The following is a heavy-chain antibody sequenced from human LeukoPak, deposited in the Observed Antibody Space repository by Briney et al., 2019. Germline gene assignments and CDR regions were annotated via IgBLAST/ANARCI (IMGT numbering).Heavy chain of an antibody. Sequence: SETLSLTCTVSGDSLNTYYWTWIRQTPGKELEWIGFVASSGTSNYNPSLKSRVSISIDTSKNQFSLALTSVTPADTAVYYCARVVRGVVTSDWFDPWGQGTLVSVSS. J-gene: IGHJ5*02. D-gene: IGHD2-21*02. CDR2: VASSGTS. CDR3: ARVVRGVVTSDWFDP. CDR1: GDSLNTYY. V-gene: IGHV4-59*01.